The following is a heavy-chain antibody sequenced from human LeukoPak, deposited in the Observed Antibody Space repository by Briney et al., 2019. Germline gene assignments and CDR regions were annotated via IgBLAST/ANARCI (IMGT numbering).Heavy chain of an antibody. CDR3: ARDGGWHFDY. Sequence: GGSLRLSCAASGFTFSSYAMHWVRQAPGKGLEWVAVISYDGSNKYYADSVKGRFTISRDNSKNTLYLQMNSPRAEDTAVYYCARDGGWHFDYWGQGTLVTVSS. J-gene: IGHJ4*02. CDR2: ISYDGSNK. V-gene: IGHV3-30-3*01. CDR1: GFTFSSYA. D-gene: IGHD3-16*01.